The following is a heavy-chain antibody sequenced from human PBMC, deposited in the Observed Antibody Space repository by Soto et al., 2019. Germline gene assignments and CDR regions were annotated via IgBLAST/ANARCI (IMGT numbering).Heavy chain of an antibody. Sequence: ASVKVSCKTSGYTFTSYGISWVRQAPGQGLEWMGWISTDKGNTKYAQKFQGRVTMTTDTSTSTAYMELRSLRSDDTAVYYCARDYYDSSGYPSPIDYWGQGTLVTVSS. V-gene: IGHV1-18*01. CDR1: GYTFTSYG. J-gene: IGHJ4*02. D-gene: IGHD3-22*01. CDR2: ISTDKGNT. CDR3: ARDYYDSSGYPSPIDY.